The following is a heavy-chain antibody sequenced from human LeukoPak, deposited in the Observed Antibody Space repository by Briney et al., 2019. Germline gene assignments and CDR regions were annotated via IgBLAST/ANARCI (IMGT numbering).Heavy chain of an antibody. J-gene: IGHJ4*02. CDR2: INPNSGAT. V-gene: IGHV1-2*02. CDR3: TRPPTITTWRIFDF. CDR1: GYTFTAYF. Sequence: ASVKVSCKASGYTFTAYFIHWVRQAPGQGLEWMGWINPNSGATHYEWNFQGRVTKTRDTSISTAYMELSSLRSDDTAVYYCTRPPTITTWRIFDFWGQGTLVTVSS. D-gene: IGHD4-11*01.